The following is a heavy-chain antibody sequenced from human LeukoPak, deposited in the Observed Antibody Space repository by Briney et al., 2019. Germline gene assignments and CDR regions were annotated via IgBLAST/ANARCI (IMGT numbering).Heavy chain of an antibody. J-gene: IGHJ4*02. CDR2: IYSSGST. CDR1: GGSIRRYY. V-gene: IGHV4-59*01. CDR3: ARGENYNILTGPPYFDL. D-gene: IGHD3-9*01. Sequence: PSETLSLTCSVSGGSIRRYYWNWIRQPPGKGLEWIGYIYSSGSTNYHPSLESRLTISLGTSKNQFSLRLTSVTAADTAVYYCARGENYNILTGPPYFDLWGQGTLVTVSS.